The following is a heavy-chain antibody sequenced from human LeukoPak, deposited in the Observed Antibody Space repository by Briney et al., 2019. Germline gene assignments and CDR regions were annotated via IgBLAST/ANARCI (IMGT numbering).Heavy chain of an antibody. CDR2: INQEGSER. J-gene: IGHJ4*02. V-gene: IGHV3-7*01. CDR1: GFTFSSYW. Sequence: GGTLRLSCAASGFTFSSYWMSWVRQAPGKGLEWVGNINQEGSERNHGDSVNGRFTISRDNAENSLYLQMNSLRAEDTAVYYCARIIGAFGTYRYDSWGQGTLVSVSS. CDR3: ARIIGAFGTYRYDS. D-gene: IGHD3-16*02.